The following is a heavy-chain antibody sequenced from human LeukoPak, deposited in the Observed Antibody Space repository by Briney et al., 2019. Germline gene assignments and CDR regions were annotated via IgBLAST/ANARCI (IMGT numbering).Heavy chain of an antibody. CDR2: ISWDGGST. J-gene: IGHJ4*02. CDR1: GFTFDDYA. CDR3: AKDIPRYGSGSYSGVDY. V-gene: IGHV3-43D*03. Sequence: GGSLRLSCAASGFTFDDYAMHWVRQAPGKGLEWVSLISWDGGSTYYADSVKGRFTISRDNSKNSLYLQMNSLRAEDTALYYCAKDIPRYGSGSYSGVDYWGQGTLVTVSS. D-gene: IGHD3-10*01.